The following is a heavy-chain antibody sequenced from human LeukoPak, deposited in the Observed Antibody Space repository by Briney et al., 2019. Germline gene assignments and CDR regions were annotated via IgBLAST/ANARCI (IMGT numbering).Heavy chain of an antibody. CDR2: IYSGGST. D-gene: IGHD4-17*01. Sequence: GGSLRLSCAASGFTVSSNYMSWVRQAPGKGLEWASVIYSGGSTYYADSVKGRFTISRDNSKNTLYLQMNSLRAEDTAVYYCATLHDYGDTSGYWGRGTLVTVSS. V-gene: IGHV3-53*01. CDR1: GFTVSSNY. J-gene: IGHJ4*02. CDR3: ATLHDYGDTSGY.